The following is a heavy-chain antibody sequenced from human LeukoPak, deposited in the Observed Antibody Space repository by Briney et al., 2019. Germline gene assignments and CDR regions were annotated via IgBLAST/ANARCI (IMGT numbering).Heavy chain of an antibody. Sequence: GGSLRLSCAASGFTFSSYGMHWVRQAPGKGLEWAAFIRYDGSNKYYADSVKGRFTISRDNSKNTLYLQMNSPRAEDTAVYYCAKDHDHVWGSFKDDYYYMDVWGKGTTVTVSS. CDR1: GFTFSSYG. V-gene: IGHV3-30*02. CDR3: AKDHDHVWGSFKDDYYYMDV. CDR2: IRYDGSNK. J-gene: IGHJ6*03. D-gene: IGHD3-16*01.